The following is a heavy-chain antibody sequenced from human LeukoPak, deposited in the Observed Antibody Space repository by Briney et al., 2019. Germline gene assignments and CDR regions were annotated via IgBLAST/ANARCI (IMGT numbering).Heavy chain of an antibody. J-gene: IGHJ4*02. Sequence: PSETLSLTCAVSGYSISSGYYWGWIRPPPGKGLEWIGSIYHSGSTYYNPSLKSRVTISVDTSKNQFSLKLSSVTAADTAVYYCARGSGIAVAGTGLDWGQGTLVTVSS. CDR3: ARGSGIAVAGTGLD. V-gene: IGHV4-38-2*01. CDR2: IYHSGST. D-gene: IGHD6-19*01. CDR1: GYSISSGYY.